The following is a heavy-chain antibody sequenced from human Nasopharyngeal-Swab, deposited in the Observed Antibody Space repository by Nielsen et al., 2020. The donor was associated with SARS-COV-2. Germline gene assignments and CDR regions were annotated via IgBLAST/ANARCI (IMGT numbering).Heavy chain of an antibody. CDR1: GGSISSYY. V-gene: IGHV4-59*01. Sequence: SETQSLTCTVSGGSISSYYWSWIRQPPGKGLEWIGYIYYSGSTNYNPSLKSRVTISVDTSKNQFSLKLSSVTAADTAVYYCARGERRAARPPGGYFDYWGQGTLVTVSS. CDR2: IYYSGST. D-gene: IGHD6-6*01. CDR3: ARGERRAARPPGGYFDY. J-gene: IGHJ4*02.